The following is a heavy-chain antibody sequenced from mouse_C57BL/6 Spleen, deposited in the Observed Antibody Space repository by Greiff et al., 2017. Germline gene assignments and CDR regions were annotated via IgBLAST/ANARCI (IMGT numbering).Heavy chain of an antibody. V-gene: IGHV1-76*01. CDR3: ASGRYDYGGVPGFDY. D-gene: IGHD2-4*01. CDR2: IYPGSGNT. J-gene: IGHJ2*01. CDR1: GYTFTDYY. Sequence: QVQLQQSGAELVRPGASVKLSCKASGYTFTDYYINWVKQRPGQGLEWIARIYPGSGNTYYNEKFKGKATLTAEKSSSTAYMQLSSLTSADSAVYVCASGRYDYGGVPGFDYWGQGTTLTVSA.